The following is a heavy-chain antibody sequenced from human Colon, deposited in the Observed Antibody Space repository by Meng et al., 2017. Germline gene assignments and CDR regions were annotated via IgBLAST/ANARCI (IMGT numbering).Heavy chain of an antibody. CDR1: VCSISSCDYH. CDR2: IYYSGST. D-gene: IGHD4-17*01. J-gene: IGHJ5*02. V-gene: IGHV4-30-4*01. Sequence: VHTLASCPGLVHPSQTLSLTCTVSVCSISSCDYHWSWIRPPPGKGLEWIGYIYYSGSTYSNASLKSRVTISIDRSKNQFSLKLSSVTAADTAVYYCARDRKHYGERGWFDPWGQGTLVTASS. CDR3: ARDRKHYGERGWFDP.